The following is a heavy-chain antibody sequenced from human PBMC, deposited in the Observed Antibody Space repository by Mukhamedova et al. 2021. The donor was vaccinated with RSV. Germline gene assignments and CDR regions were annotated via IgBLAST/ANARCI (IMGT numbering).Heavy chain of an antibody. D-gene: IGHD5-18*01. CDR2: FDPEDGET. J-gene: IGHJ3*02. CDR3: ATLGSGVGTAMVTDDAFDI. Sequence: VRQAPGKGLEWMGGFDPEDGETIYAQKFQSRVTMTEDTSTDTAYMELSSLRSEDTAVYYCATLGSGVGTAMVTDDAFDIWGQGT. V-gene: IGHV1-24*01.